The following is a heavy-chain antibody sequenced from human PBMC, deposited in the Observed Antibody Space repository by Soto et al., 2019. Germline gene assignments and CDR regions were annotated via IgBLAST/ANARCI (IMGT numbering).Heavy chain of an antibody. CDR1: GAYISSGGYY. CDR2: IYYSGST. CDR3: ARVISYGYFDY. V-gene: IGHV4-31*03. D-gene: IGHD1-26*01. Sequence: PSETLSLTCTVSGAYISSGGYYWSWIRQHPGKGLEWIGYIYYSGSTYYNPSLKSRVTISVDTSKNQFSLKLSSVTAADTAVYYCARVISYGYFDYWGQGTLVTVS. J-gene: IGHJ4*02.